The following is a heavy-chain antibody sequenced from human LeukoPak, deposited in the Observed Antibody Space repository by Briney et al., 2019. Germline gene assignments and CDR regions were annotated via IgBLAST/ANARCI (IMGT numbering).Heavy chain of an antibody. CDR2: ISSSGSTI. CDR1: VFTFSSYE. CDR3: ARLYYYGSGSFDY. D-gene: IGHD3-10*01. J-gene: IGHJ4*02. V-gene: IGHV3-48*03. Sequence: GGSLRLSCAASVFTFSSYEMNWVRQAPGKGLEWVSYISSSGSTIYYADSVKGRFTISRDNAKNSLYLQMNSLRAEDTAVYYCARLYYYGSGSFDYWGQGTLVTVSS.